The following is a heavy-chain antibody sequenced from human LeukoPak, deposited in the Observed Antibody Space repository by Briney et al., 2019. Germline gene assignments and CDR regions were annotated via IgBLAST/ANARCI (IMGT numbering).Heavy chain of an antibody. V-gene: IGHV3-30*14. CDR1: GFTLSSYY. CDR2: MSYDETTA. J-gene: IGHJ4*02. Sequence: GGSLRLSCAGSGFTLSSYYMHWVRQAPDKGLEWVAVMSYDETTANYAGSVQGRFTVSRDNSKNTLYLQINSLRAEDMAMYFCTRGGGANYYGDYFDYWSQGTLVTVSS. D-gene: IGHD4-17*01. CDR3: TRGGGANYYGDYFDY.